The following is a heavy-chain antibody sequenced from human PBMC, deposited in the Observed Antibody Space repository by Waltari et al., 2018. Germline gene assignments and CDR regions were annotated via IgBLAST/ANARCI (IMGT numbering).Heavy chain of an antibody. CDR2: GTRAESLK. CDR3: QLWPPRQFDY. Sequence: EVQLLESGGGLVQPGGSLTLSCGASGFSFSSNWLTWVRQAQGKGLEWVAGGTRAESLKYYVVSVKGRLTISRGSTRCSFYLQMDSHRAKGTAVDHCQLWPPRQFDYWGQGTLVTVSS. D-gene: IGHD2-2*01. J-gene: IGHJ4*02. V-gene: IGHV3-7*01. CDR1: GFSFSSNW.